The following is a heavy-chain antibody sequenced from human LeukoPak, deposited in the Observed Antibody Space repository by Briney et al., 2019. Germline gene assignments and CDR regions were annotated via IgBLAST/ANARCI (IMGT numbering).Heavy chain of an antibody. J-gene: IGHJ3*02. CDR3: AKPCRSGLSPFDAFDI. D-gene: IGHD6-19*01. CDR2: NSGSGDST. V-gene: IGHV3-23*01. CDR1: GFTFSSYA. Sequence: PGGSLRLSCAASGFTFSSYAMSWVRQAPGKGLEWVSANSGSGDSTYYADSVKGRFTISRDNSKNTLYLQMNSLRAEDTVVYYCAKPCRSGLSPFDAFDIWGQGTMVTVSS.